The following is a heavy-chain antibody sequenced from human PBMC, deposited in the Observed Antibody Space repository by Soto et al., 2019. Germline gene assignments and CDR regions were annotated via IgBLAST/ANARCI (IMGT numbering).Heavy chain of an antibody. CDR1: GFTFGTYW. D-gene: IGHD3-10*01. CDR3: ARDWGGLGY. CDR2: IIKDGSEK. Sequence: GVSLRLSCAASGFTFGTYWMTWVRQAPGKGLEWVANIIKDGSEKSYVDSVKGRFTISRDNARNSLYLEMNSLRVEDTAVYYCARDWGGLGYWGQGTLVTVSS. J-gene: IGHJ4*02. V-gene: IGHV3-7*03.